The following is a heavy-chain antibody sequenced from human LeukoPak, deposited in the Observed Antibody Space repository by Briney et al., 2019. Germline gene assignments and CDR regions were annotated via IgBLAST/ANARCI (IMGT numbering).Heavy chain of an antibody. CDR2: IIPIFGTA. CDR3: ASSPNWGGILNNWFGP. D-gene: IGHD7-27*01. J-gene: IGHJ5*02. V-gene: IGHV1-69*05. CDR1: GGTFSSYA. Sequence: SVKVSCKASGGTFSSYAISWVRQAPGQGLEWMGRIIPIFGTANYAQKFQGRVTITTDESTSTAYMELSSLRSEDTAVYYCASSPNWGGILNNWFGPWGQGTLVTVSS.